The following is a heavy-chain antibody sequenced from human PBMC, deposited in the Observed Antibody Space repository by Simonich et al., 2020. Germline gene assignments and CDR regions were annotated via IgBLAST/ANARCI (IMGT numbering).Heavy chain of an antibody. J-gene: IGHJ6*03. D-gene: IGHD2-2*01. CDR1: GGSISSYY. CDR3: ARGGRYCSSTSCYYYYYYMDV. CDR2: FYYSGST. Sequence: QVQLQESGPGLVKPSETLSLTCTVSGGSISSYYWSWIRPPPGKGLEWIGYFYYSGSTNYTPSLKIRVTLSVDTSNNQFSLKLSLVTAADTAVDYGARGGRYCSSTSCYYYYYYMDVWGKGTTVTVSS. V-gene: IGHV4-59*12.